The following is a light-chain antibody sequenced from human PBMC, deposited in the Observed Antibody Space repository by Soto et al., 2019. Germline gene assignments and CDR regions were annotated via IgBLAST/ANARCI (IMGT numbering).Light chain of an antibody. CDR3: QQYGSSPLT. CDR2: GAS. V-gene: IGKV3-20*01. CDR1: QSVSSSY. J-gene: IGKJ4*01. Sequence: EIVLTQSPGTLSLSPGERATLSCRASQSVSSSYLAWYQQKPGQTPRLLFYGASSRATGIPDRFSGSGSGTDFTLTINRLEPEDFAVYFCQQYGSSPLTFGGGTKVEIK.